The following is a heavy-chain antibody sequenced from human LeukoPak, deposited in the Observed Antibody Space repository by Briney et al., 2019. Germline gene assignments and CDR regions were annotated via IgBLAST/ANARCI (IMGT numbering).Heavy chain of an antibody. J-gene: IGHJ3*02. V-gene: IGHV3-7*01. D-gene: IGHD1-26*01. CDR2: IKQDGSEK. Sequence: GGSLRLSCAASGFTFSSYWMSWVRQAPGKGLEWVANIKQDGSEKYYVDSVKGRFTISRDNAKNSLYLQMNSLRAEGTAVYYCARDKWELLDAFDIWGQGTMVTVSS. CDR3: ARDKWELLDAFDI. CDR1: GFTFSSYW.